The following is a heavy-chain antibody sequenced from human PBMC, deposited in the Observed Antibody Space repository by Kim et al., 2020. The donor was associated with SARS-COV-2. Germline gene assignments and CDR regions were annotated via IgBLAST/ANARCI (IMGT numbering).Heavy chain of an antibody. CDR3: ARGDLGDY. D-gene: IGHD1-26*01. Sequence: GGSLRLSCEASGFTFNNYYMSWIRQAPGKGLEWISYISHDSRYTDYADSVKGRFTISRDDAKSSLFLQMDSLRVEDTAKYYCARGDLGDYWGQGTLVTVS. CDR2: ISHDSRYT. J-gene: IGHJ4*02. CDR1: GFTFNNYY. V-gene: IGHV3-11*05.